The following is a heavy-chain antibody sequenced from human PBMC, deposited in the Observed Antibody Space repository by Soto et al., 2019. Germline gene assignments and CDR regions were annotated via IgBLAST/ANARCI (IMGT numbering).Heavy chain of an antibody. CDR3: ARGPRGGLELYHYFDY. CDR2: IIPVFGST. CDR1: GGTFSSYA. D-gene: IGHD2-15*01. J-gene: IGHJ4*02. V-gene: IGHV1-69*01. Sequence: QEQLVQSGAEVRKPGSSVRVSCKAAGGTFSSYAFTWVRQAPGQGVDWMGGIIPVFGSTSYAQKFQGRVTISADESTNTAYMELSSLRSEDTAVYYSARGPRGGLELYHYFDYWGQGTLVTVSS.